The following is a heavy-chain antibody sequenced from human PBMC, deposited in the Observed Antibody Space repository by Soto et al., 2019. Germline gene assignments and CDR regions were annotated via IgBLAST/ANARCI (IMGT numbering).Heavy chain of an antibody. Sequence: QLQLQESGPGLVKPSETLSLTCTVSGGSISGSSYYWGWIRQPPGKGLEWIGTVFHTGDTYYNPSLKSRVTVSVDASKNEFSLKVNSVTVADTAVYYCVRHLATGYRGTDPSDYWGQGTLVIVSA. J-gene: IGHJ4*02. CDR2: VFHTGDT. CDR3: VRHLATGYRGTDPSDY. V-gene: IGHV4-39*01. CDR1: GGSISGSSYY. D-gene: IGHD5-12*01.